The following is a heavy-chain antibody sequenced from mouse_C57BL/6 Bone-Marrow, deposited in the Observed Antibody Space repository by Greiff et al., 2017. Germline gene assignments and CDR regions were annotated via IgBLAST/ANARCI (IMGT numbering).Heavy chain of an antibody. J-gene: IGHJ4*01. CDR2: ISSGGDYI. CDR3: TRRAICHYAMDY. V-gene: IGHV5-9-1*02. Sequence: EVKVVESGEGLVKPGGSLKLSCAASGFTFSSYAMSWVRQTPEKRLEWVAYISSGGDYIYYADNVKGRFTISRDNARNTLYLQMSSLKSEDTAMYYCTRRAICHYAMDYWGQGTSVTVSS. CDR1: GFTFSSYA.